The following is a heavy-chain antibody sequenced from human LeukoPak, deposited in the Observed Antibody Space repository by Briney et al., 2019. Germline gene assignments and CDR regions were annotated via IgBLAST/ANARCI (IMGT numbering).Heavy chain of an antibody. V-gene: IGHV3-23*01. Sequence: GGSLRLSCAASGFTFSSYAMNWVRQAPGKGLEWVSATPGGGGSTYYADSVKGRFTISRDNSKNTLYLQMNSLRDEDTAVYYCAKDHPDWGSSFQYWGQGTLVSVFS. CDR2: TPGGGGST. J-gene: IGHJ4*02. D-gene: IGHD7-27*01. CDR3: AKDHPDWGSSFQY. CDR1: GFTFSSYA.